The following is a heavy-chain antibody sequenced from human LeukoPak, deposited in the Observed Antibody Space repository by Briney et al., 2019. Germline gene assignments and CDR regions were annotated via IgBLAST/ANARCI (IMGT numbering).Heavy chain of an antibody. V-gene: IGHV4-4*07. CDR1: GGSISSYY. CDR3: ARLDYYDSSGTNWYFDL. CDR2: IYTSGST. Sequence: SETLSLTCTVSGGSISSYYWSWIRQPAGKGLEWIERIYTSGSTNYNPSLKSRVTMSVDTSKNQFSLKLSSVTAADTAVYYCARLDYYDSSGTNWYFDLWGRGTLVTVSS. J-gene: IGHJ2*01. D-gene: IGHD3-22*01.